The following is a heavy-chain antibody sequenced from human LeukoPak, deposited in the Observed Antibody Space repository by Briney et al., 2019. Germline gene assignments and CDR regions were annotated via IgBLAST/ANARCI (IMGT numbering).Heavy chain of an antibody. CDR2: MNPNSGKT. D-gene: IGHD6-6*01. CDR1: GYTFTSYD. V-gene: IGHV1-8*01. CDR3: ARTAIVTPRRPTPIAARPRGPFGY. Sequence: ASVKVSCKASGYTFTSYDINWVRQATGQGLEWMGWMNPNSGKTGYAQKFQGRVTMTRNTSISTAYMELSSLRSEDTAVYYCARTAIVTPRRPTPIAARPRGPFGYWGQGTLVTVSS. J-gene: IGHJ4*02.